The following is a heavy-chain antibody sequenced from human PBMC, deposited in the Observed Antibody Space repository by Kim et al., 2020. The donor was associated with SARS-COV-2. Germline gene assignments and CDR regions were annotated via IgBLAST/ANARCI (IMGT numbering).Heavy chain of an antibody. D-gene: IGHD6-13*01. CDR3: ATAFALAAAGGGNTYYYGMDV. J-gene: IGHJ6*02. CDR1: GYTLTELS. Sequence: ASVKVSCKVSGYTLTELSMHWVLQAPGKGLEWMGGFDPEDGETIYAQKFQGRVTMTEDTSADTAYMELSSLRFEDTAVYYCATAFALAAAGGGNTYYYGMDVWGQGTTVTVSS. CDR2: FDPEDGET. V-gene: IGHV1-24*01.